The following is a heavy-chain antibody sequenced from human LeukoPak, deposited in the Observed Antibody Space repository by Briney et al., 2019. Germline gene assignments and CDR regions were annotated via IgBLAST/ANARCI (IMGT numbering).Heavy chain of an antibody. D-gene: IGHD5-24*01. Sequence: PAETLSLTCTVSGGSISSYYWSWIRQPPGKGLEWIGYIYYSGSTNYNPSLKSRVTISVDTSKNQFSLKLSSVTAADTAVYYCARFRATTGDYYGMDVWGQGTTVTVSS. CDR3: ARFRATTGDYYGMDV. J-gene: IGHJ6*02. CDR1: GGSISSYY. CDR2: IYYSGST. V-gene: IGHV4-59*01.